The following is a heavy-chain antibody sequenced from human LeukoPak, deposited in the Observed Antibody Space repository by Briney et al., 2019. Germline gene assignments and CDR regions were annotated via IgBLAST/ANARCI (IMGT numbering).Heavy chain of an antibody. CDR1: GFTFSNAW. Sequence: GGSLRLSCAASGFTFSNAWMSWVRQAPGKGLEWVSVISNSGVSTYYADSVKGRFTISRDNPKNTLYLQMNSLRAEDTAVYYCAKYKISTVTVDYWGQGTLVTVSS. D-gene: IGHD4-11*01. CDR2: ISNSGVST. CDR3: AKYKISTVTVDY. V-gene: IGHV3-23*01. J-gene: IGHJ4*02.